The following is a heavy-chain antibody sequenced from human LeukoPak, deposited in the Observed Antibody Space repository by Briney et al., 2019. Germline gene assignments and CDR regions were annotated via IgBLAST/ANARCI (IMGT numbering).Heavy chain of an antibody. V-gene: IGHV1-69*13. Sequence: SVKVSCKASRGTFSSYAISWVRQAPGQGLEWVGGIIPIFGTANYAQKFQGRVTITADESTSTAYMELSSLRSEDTAVYYCARPDSSIAARYDAFDIWGQGTMVTVSS. CDR3: ARPDSSIAARYDAFDI. CDR1: RGTFSSYA. D-gene: IGHD6-6*01. CDR2: IIPIFGTA. J-gene: IGHJ3*02.